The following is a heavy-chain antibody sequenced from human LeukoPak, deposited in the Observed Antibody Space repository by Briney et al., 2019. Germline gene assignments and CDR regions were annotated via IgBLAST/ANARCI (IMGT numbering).Heavy chain of an antibody. CDR1: GFTFSSYW. CDR3: AKDDRSPLFGSGSYYY. D-gene: IGHD3-10*01. Sequence: PGGSLRLSCAASGFTFSSYWMSWVRQAPGKGLEWVSSIDGSDDTTYYADSVKGRFTISRDNSKNTLYLQMKSLRVEDTAAYYCAKDDRSPLFGSGSYYYWGQGTLVTVSS. V-gene: IGHV3-23*01. CDR2: IDGSDDTT. J-gene: IGHJ4*02.